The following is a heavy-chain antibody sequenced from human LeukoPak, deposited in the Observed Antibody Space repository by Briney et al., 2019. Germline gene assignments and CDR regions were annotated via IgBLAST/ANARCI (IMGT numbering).Heavy chain of an antibody. J-gene: IGHJ5*02. V-gene: IGHV4-39*07. CDR2: IYYSGST. Sequence: SETLSLTCTVSGGSISSSSYYWGWIRQPPGKGLEWIGSIYYSGSTYYNPSLKSRVTISVDTSKNQFSLKLSSVTAADTAVYYCARDTIIAVAGYNWFDPWGQGTLVTVSS. CDR1: GGSISSSSYY. D-gene: IGHD6-19*01. CDR3: ARDTIIAVAGYNWFDP.